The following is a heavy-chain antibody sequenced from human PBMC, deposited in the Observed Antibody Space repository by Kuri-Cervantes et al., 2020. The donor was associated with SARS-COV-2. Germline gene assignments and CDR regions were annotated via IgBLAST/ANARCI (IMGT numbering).Heavy chain of an antibody. J-gene: IGHJ6*03. CDR2: ITHRGDT. V-gene: IGHV4-34*01. Sequence: GSLSLSCAVYGGTFNTYYWAWIRQPPGKGLERIGEITHRGDTIYNMSLKSRVTISVDTSKKQFSLDLRSVTAADTAIYYCARGPGYNGYYYMDVWGNGTTVTVSS. D-gene: IGHD5-24*01. CDR3: ARGPGYNGYYYMDV. CDR1: GGTFNTYY.